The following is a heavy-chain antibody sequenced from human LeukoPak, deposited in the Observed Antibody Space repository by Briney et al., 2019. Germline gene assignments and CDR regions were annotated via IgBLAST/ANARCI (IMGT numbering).Heavy chain of an antibody. CDR3: ARVQSSSWYYFDY. Sequence: GASVKVSCKASGYTFTSYGISWVRQAPGQGLEWMGRIIPILGIANYAQKFQGRVTITADKSTSTAYMELSSLRSEDTAVYYWARVQSSSWYYFDYWGQGTLVTVSS. V-gene: IGHV1-69*04. CDR2: IIPILGIA. D-gene: IGHD6-13*01. J-gene: IGHJ4*02. CDR1: GYTFTSYG.